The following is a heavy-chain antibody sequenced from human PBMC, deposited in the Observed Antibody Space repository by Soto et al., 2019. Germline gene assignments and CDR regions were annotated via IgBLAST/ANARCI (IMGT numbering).Heavy chain of an antibody. J-gene: IGHJ4*02. V-gene: IGHV1-18*01. CDR3: AGEEGIGALSDY. CDR1: GYTFTSYG. CDR2: ISDYNGNT. Sequence: QVQLAQSGAEVKKPGASVKVSCKASGYTFTSYGISWVRQAPGQGLEWMGWISDYNGNTNSAQKLQGRVTLTTDTATSTAYMELTSLRSDDTAVYYCAGEEGIGALSDYCGQGSLVTVSS. D-gene: IGHD3-16*01.